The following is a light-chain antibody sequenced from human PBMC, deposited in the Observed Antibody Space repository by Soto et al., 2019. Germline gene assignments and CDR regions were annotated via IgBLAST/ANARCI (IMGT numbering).Light chain of an antibody. CDR2: GNS. CDR1: SSNIGAGYD. V-gene: IGLV1-40*01. CDR3: QSYDSSLSVV. J-gene: IGLJ2*01. Sequence: QAVVTQPPSVSGAPGQRVTISCTGSSSNIGAGYDVHWYQQLPGTAPQPLIHGNSKRPSGVPDRFSVSKSGTSASLAITGLQAEDEADYYCQSYDSSLSVVFGGGTKVTVL.